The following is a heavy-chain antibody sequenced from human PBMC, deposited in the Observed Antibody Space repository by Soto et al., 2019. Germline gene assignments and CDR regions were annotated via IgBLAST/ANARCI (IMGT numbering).Heavy chain of an antibody. D-gene: IGHD2-2*01. CDR2: IYYSGST. Sequence: QVQLQESVPGLVKPSETLSLTCTVSGGSVSSGSYSWIWILQPPGKGLEWIGYIYYSGSTNYNPSLKSRVTIAVDTSKTQFSLKLSSVTAADTAVSYCARSTNWFDPWGQGTLVTVSS. V-gene: IGHV4-61*01. CDR1: GGSVSSGSYS. J-gene: IGHJ5*02. CDR3: ARSTNWFDP.